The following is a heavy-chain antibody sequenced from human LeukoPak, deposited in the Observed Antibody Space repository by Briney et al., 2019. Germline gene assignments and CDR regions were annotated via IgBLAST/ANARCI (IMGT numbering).Heavy chain of an antibody. CDR1: GFTFSSYD. Sequence: GGSLTLSCAASGFTFSSYDMRWVRQATGKGLEWVSAIGTAGDTYYPGSVRGRFPISRENAKNSLYLQMNSLRAGDTAVYYCARATVASGSLESMDVWGQGTTVTVSS. D-gene: IGHD1-26*01. CDR3: ARATVASGSLESMDV. V-gene: IGHV3-13*01. J-gene: IGHJ6*02. CDR2: IGTAGDT.